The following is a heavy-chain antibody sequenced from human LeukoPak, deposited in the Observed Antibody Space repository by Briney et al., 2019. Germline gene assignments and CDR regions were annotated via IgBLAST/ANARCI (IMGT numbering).Heavy chain of an antibody. CDR2: IKQDGSEK. CDR1: GFTVSSNY. V-gene: IGHV3-7*01. Sequence: PGGSLRLSCAASGFTVSSNYMSWVRQAPGKGLEWVANIKQDGSEKYYVDSVKGRFTISRDNAKNSLYLQMNSLRAEDTAVYYCARTSVGVPAAFFDYWGQGTLVTVSS. D-gene: IGHD2-2*01. J-gene: IGHJ4*02. CDR3: ARTSVGVPAAFFDY.